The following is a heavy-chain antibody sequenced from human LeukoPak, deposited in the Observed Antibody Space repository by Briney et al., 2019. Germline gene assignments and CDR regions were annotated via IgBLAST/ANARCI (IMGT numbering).Heavy chain of an antibody. V-gene: IGHV1-46*01. CDR2: ISPSGGST. J-gene: IGHJ5*02. D-gene: IGHD5-24*01. CDR3: ARDNSVRDEAWWFNP. CDR1: GYTFTSNY. Sequence: ASVTVSCKAFGYTFTSNYMHWVRQAPAQGPEWMGVISPSGGSTTYAQKFQGRVTLTRDMSTSTDYLKLSSVRSEDTAVYYCARDNSVRDEAWWFNPWGQGTLVTVSS.